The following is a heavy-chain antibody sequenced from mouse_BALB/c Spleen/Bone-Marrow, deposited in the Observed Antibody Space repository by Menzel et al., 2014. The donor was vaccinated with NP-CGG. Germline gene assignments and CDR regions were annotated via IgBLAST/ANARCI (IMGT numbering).Heavy chain of an antibody. CDR3: ARHYYGTSYVGYFDY. D-gene: IGHD1-1*01. V-gene: IGHV14-1*02. Sequence: VQLKQSGAELVRPGALVKLSCKASGFNIKDYYMHWVKQRPEQGLEWIGWIDPENGNTIYDPKFQGKASITADTSSNTAYLQLSGLTSEDTAVYYCARHYYGTSYVGYFDYWGQGTTLTVSS. CDR1: GFNIKDYY. CDR2: IDPENGNT. J-gene: IGHJ2*01.